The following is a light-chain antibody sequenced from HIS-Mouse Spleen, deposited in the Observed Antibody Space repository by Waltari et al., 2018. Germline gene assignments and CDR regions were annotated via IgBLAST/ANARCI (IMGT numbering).Light chain of an antibody. Sequence: QSALTQPASVSGSPGQSITISCTGTSTDVGRYNSASWDQQHPGKAPKLMIYDVSNRPSGVSNRFSGSKSGNTASLTISGLQAEDEADYYCSSYTSSSTEVFGGGTKLTVL. CDR3: SSYTSSSTEV. CDR1: STDVGRYNS. CDR2: DVS. J-gene: IGLJ2*01. V-gene: IGLV2-14*03.